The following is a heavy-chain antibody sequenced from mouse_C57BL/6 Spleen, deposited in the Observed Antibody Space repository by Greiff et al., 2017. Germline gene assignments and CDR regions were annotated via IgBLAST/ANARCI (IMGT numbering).Heavy chain of an antibody. CDR3: ARGDYGNYGYAMDY. CDR1: GYNFTSYW. D-gene: IGHD2-1*01. J-gene: IGHJ4*01. CDR2: IYPGSGST. V-gene: IGHV1-55*01. Sequence: QVQLQQPGAELVKPGASVKMSCKASGYNFTSYWITWVKQRPGQGLEWIGDIYPGSGSTNYNEKFKSKATLTVDTSSSTAYMQRSSLTSEDSAVYYCARGDYGNYGYAMDYWGQGTSVTVSS.